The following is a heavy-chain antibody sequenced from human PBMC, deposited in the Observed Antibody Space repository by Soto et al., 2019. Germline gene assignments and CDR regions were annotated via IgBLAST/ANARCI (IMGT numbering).Heavy chain of an antibody. V-gene: IGHV1-3*01. Sequence: ASVKVSCKASGYTFTAYLIHWVRQAPGQGLEWMGWINAGNGYKEYAQKFQGRINITRNISATTAYLEVTGLTPEDTAIYYCARDRVAVRWFDPWGQGSLVTVSS. J-gene: IGHJ5*02. CDR2: INAGNGYK. D-gene: IGHD6-19*01. CDR3: ARDRVAVRWFDP. CDR1: GYTFTAYL.